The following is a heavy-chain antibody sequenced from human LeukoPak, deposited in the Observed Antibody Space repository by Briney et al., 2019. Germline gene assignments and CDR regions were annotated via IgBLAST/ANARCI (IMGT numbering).Heavy chain of an antibody. Sequence: SVKVSCKASGGTFSSYAISWVRHAPGQGLEWMGGIIPIFGTANYAQKIQGRVTITTGESTSTPHMELSSLRSQDTALYYWGRAPGYDSPLGYWGQGTLVTVSS. CDR1: GGTFSSYA. J-gene: IGHJ4*02. V-gene: IGHV1-69*05. CDR3: GRAPGYDSPLGY. D-gene: IGHD5-12*01. CDR2: IIPIFGTA.